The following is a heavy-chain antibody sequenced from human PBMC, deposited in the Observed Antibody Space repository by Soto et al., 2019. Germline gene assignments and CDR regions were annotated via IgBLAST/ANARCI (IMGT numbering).Heavy chain of an antibody. D-gene: IGHD2-2*01. CDR3: ARDEGGPATGSPYYYGMDV. V-gene: IGHV4-59*01. J-gene: IGHJ6*02. Sequence: SETLSLTCTVSGGSISSYYWSWIRRPPGKGLEWIGYIYYSGSTNYNPSLKSRVTISVDTSKNQFSLKLSSVTAADTAVYHCARDEGGPATGSPYYYGMDVWGQGTTVTVSS. CDR2: IYYSGST. CDR1: GGSISSYY.